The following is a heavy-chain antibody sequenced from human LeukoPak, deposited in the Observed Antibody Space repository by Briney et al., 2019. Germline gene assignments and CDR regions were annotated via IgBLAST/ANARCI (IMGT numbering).Heavy chain of an antibody. CDR3: ARKVGMSFDY. CDR1: GASISDYY. Sequence: PSETLSLTCTVSGASISDYYWSWIRQPPGKTREWIGFMYYRGSTNYNSSLKGRVTVSVDTSRNQFSLKWTSVTAADTAVYYCARKVGMSFDYWGQGTLVTVSS. D-gene: IGHD2-21*01. J-gene: IGHJ4*02. CDR2: MYYRGST. V-gene: IGHV4-59*08.